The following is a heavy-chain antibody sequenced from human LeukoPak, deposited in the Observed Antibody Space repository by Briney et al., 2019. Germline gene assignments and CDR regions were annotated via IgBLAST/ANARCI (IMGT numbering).Heavy chain of an antibody. CDR2: ISYDGSNK. V-gene: IGHV3-30*18. CDR3: AKNHKLCSGGSCYCDY. Sequence: PGRSLRLSCAASGFTFSSYGMHWVRQAPGKGLEWVAVISYDGSNKYYADSVKGRFTISRDNSKNTLYLQMNSLRAEDTAVYYCAKNHKLCSGGSCYCDYWGQGTLVTVSS. CDR1: GFTFSSYG. D-gene: IGHD2-15*01. J-gene: IGHJ4*02.